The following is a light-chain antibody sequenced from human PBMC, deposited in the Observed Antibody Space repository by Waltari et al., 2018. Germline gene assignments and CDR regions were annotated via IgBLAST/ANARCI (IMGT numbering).Light chain of an antibody. CDR1: QSIISY. Sequence: AIRITQSPSSLSASTGDRVTITCRASQSIISYLAWYQQKPGKAPKVLIYAASTLQSGVPARFSDSGSGTDFTLTISCLQSEDFAIYYCQQYYSSPATFGQGTKVEIK. CDR2: AAS. CDR3: QQYYSSPAT. J-gene: IGKJ1*01. V-gene: IGKV1-8*01.